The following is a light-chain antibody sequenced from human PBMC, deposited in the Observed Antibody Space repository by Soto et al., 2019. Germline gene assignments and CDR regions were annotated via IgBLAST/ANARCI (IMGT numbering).Light chain of an antibody. V-gene: IGKV3-20*01. CDR1: QIVSSSY. CDR2: GAS. J-gene: IGKJ1*01. CDR3: QQYGSSPPTWT. Sequence: EIVLTQSPGTLSLSPGERATISCRASQIVSSSYLAWYEQKPGQAPRLLIYGASSRATGIPDRFSGSGSGTDFTLTISRLEPEDFAVYYCQQYGSSPPTWTFGQGTKVDIK.